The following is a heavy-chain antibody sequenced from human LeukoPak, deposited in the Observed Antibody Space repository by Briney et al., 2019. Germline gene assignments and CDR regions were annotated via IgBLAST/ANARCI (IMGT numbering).Heavy chain of an antibody. CDR1: GGSISSYY. V-gene: IGHV4-59*08. J-gene: IGHJ3*02. CDR3: ASGLNWDETGAFDI. Sequence: SETLSLTCTVSGGSISSYYWSWIRQPPGKGLEWIGYIYYSGSTNYNPSLKSRVTISVDTSKNQFSLKLSSVTAADTAVYYCASGLNWDETGAFDIWGQGTMVTVSS. D-gene: IGHD1-1*01. CDR2: IYYSGST.